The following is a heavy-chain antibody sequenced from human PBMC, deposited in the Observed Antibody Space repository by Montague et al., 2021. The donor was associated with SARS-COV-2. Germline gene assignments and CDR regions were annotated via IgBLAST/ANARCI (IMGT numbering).Heavy chain of an antibody. CDR2: ISYDGSNK. J-gene: IGHJ6*02. Sequence: SLRLSCAASGFTFSSYAMHWVRQAPGKGLEWVAVISYDGSNKYYADSVKGRFTIFRDNSKNTLYLQMNSLRAEDTAVYYCARGIMEYYDFWSGHYPGYYYYYGMDVWGQGTTVTVSS. V-gene: IGHV3-30*04. CDR3: ARGIMEYYDFWSGHYPGYYYYYGMDV. CDR1: GFTFSSYA. D-gene: IGHD3-3*01.